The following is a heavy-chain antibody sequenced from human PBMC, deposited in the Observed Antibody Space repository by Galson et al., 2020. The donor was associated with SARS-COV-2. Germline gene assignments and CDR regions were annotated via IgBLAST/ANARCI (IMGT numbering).Heavy chain of an antibody. CDR1: GYTFTSYG. V-gene: IGHV1-18*01. CDR3: VRDPGEIVLLTARGGWFDP. Sequence: GESLKISCKASGYTFTSYGISWVRQAPGQGLEWMGWISAYNGNTNYAQKLQGRVTMTTDTSTSTAYMELRSLRSDDTAVYYCVRDPGEIVLLTARGGWFDPWGQGTLVTVSS. J-gene: IGHJ5*02. CDR2: ISAYNGNT. D-gene: IGHD3-9*01.